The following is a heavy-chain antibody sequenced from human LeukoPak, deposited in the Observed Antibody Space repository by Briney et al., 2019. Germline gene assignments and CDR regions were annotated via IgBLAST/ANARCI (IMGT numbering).Heavy chain of an antibody. V-gene: IGHV3-53*01. J-gene: IGHJ4*02. D-gene: IGHD5-24*01. CDR3: ARGAGYNYPYYFDY. CDR2: IYGGGNI. Sequence: GGSLRLSCAASGFTVSSNYMNWVRQAPGKGLEWVSVIYGGGNIYYADSVKGRFTISRDNSKSTLYLQMNSLRAEDTAVYYCARGAGYNYPYYFDYWGQGTLVTVSS. CDR1: GFTVSSNY.